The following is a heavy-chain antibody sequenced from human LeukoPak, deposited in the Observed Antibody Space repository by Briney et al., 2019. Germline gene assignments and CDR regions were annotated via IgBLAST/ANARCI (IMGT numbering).Heavy chain of an antibody. CDR2: IYYSGST. V-gene: IGHV4-30-4*01. Sequence: PSETLSLTCAVYGGSFSGYYWSWIRQPPGKGLEWIGYIYYSGSTYYNPSLKSRVTISVDTSKNQFSLKLSSVTAADTAVYYCARGKDRTSSSFDYWGQGTLVTVSS. CDR1: GGSFSGYY. D-gene: IGHD2-15*01. J-gene: IGHJ4*02. CDR3: ARGKDRTSSSFDY.